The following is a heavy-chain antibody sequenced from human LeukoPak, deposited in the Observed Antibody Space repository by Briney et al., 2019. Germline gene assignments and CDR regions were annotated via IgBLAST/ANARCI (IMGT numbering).Heavy chain of an antibody. D-gene: IGHD2-2*02. CDR1: GGSISSSSYY. V-gene: IGHV4-39*01. J-gene: IGHJ4*02. CDR2: IYYSGST. Sequence: PSETLSLTCTVSGGSISSSSYYWGWIRQPPGKGLEWIGSIYYSGSTYYNPSSKSRVTISVDTSKNQYSLKLSSVTAADTAVYYCARHNGLRYPDDYWGQGTLVTVSS. CDR3: ARHNGLRYPDDY.